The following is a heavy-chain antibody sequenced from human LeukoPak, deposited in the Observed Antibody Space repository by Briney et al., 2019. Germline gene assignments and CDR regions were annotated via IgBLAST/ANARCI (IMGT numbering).Heavy chain of an antibody. CDR1: GYTFTSYD. CDR3: ARDLSVNPCSSSWYYPQNWFDP. Sequence: ASVKVSCKASGYTFTSYDINWVRQATGQGLEWMGWINPNSGGTNYAQKFQGRVTMTRDTSISTAYMELSRLRSDDTAVYYCARDLSVNPCSSSWYYPQNWFDPWGQGTLVTVSS. V-gene: IGHV1-2*02. D-gene: IGHD6-13*01. J-gene: IGHJ5*02. CDR2: INPNSGGT.